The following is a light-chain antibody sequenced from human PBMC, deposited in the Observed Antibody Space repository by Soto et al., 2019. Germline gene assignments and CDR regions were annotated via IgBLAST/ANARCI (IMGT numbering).Light chain of an antibody. CDR3: HHYNNCPTRT. CDR2: GGX. Sequence: IVMTHSPAPGSVSPGEGVSLSXRASLSVTTNLTWYPQTPGHXTRTLXXGGXTRATAILARLIGSGSGKEFTLIISSLQSEEVLSYYCHHYNNCPTRTFGQGTRLEIK. CDR1: LSVTTN. V-gene: IGKV3-15*01. J-gene: IGKJ5*01.